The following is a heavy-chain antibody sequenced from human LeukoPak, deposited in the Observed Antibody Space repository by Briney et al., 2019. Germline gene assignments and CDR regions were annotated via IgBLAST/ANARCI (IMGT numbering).Heavy chain of an antibody. D-gene: IGHD5-18*01. CDR3: ARDMDTGPDLFDY. J-gene: IGHJ4*02. CDR1: GGTFSSYA. CDR2: IIPIFGTA. Sequence: GASVKVSCKASGGTFSSYAISWVRQAPGQGLEWMGGIIPIFGTANYAQKFQGRVTITADKSTSTAYMELSSLRSEDTAVYYCARDMDTGPDLFDYWGQGTLVTVSS. V-gene: IGHV1-69*06.